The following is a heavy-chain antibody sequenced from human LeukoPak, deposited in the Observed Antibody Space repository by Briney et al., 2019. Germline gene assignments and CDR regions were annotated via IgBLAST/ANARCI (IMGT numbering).Heavy chain of an antibody. CDR2: IRSKAYGGTT. Sequence: GGSLRLSCTTSGFTFGDYAMSWVRQAPGKGLEWVGFIRSKAYGGTTAYAASVKGRFTISRDDSRRIVYLQMNSLKTEDTAVYYCTREGRGSDAFDYWGQGTLVTVSS. CDR3: TREGRGSDAFDY. CDR1: GFTFGDYA. J-gene: IGHJ4*02. V-gene: IGHV3-49*04. D-gene: IGHD3-16*01.